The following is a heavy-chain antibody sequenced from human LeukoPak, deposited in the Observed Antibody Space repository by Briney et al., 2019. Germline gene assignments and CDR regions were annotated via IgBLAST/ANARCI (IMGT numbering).Heavy chain of an antibody. CDR2: IKSKTDGGTT. J-gene: IGHJ4*02. V-gene: IGHV3-15*01. CDR3: TVYDYGDYVDY. Sequence: AGGSLRRSCAASGFTFSNAWMSWVRQAPGKGLEWVGRIKSKTDGGTTDYAAPVKGRFTISRDDSKNTLYLQMNSLKTEDTAVYYCTVYDYGDYVDYWGQGTLATVSS. D-gene: IGHD4-17*01. CDR1: GFTFSNAW.